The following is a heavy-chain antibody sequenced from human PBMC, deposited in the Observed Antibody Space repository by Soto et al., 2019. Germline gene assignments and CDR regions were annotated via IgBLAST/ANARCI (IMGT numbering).Heavy chain of an antibody. J-gene: IGHJ4*02. CDR1: GGSISSSSYY. V-gene: IGHV4-39*07. Sequence: SETLSLTCTVSGGSISSSSYYWGWIRQPPGKGLEWIGSIYYSGSTYYKPSLKSRVTISVDTSKNQFSLRLISVTAADTAKYFCAREGNLGRWLQPLDFWGQGTLVT. D-gene: IGHD5-12*01. CDR3: AREGNLGRWLQPLDF. CDR2: IYYSGST.